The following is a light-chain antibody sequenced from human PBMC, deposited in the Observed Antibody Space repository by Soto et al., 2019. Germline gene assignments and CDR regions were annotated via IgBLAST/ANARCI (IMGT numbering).Light chain of an antibody. CDR2: GTS. CDR1: QSVSSSY. CDR3: QQYGRT. J-gene: IGKJ1*01. V-gene: IGKV3-20*01. Sequence: EIVLTQSPGTLSLSPGERATLSCRASQSVSSSYLAWYQQKPGQAPRLLIYGTSSRATAIPDRFSGSGSGTDFTLTISRLEPEDFAVYYCQQYGRTFGQGTKVAIK.